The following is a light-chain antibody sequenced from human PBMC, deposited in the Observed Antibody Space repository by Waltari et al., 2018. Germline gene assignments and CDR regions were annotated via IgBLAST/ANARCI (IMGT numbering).Light chain of an antibody. Sequence: SFDLTQPPSVSVSPGQTASITCSGDKLGNQYACWYQQKPGQSPVLVIYQDNKRPSGTPGRFSGSNSGNTATLTISGTQAMDEADYYCQAWDSSTAVFGGGTKLTVL. J-gene: IGLJ2*01. CDR1: KLGNQY. V-gene: IGLV3-1*01. CDR2: QDN. CDR3: QAWDSSTAV.